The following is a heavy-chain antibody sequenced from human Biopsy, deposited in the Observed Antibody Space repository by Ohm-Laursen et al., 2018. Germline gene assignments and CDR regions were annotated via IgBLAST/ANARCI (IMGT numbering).Heavy chain of an antibody. V-gene: IGHV4-59*08. CDR1: GVYISDYY. D-gene: IGHD3/OR15-3a*01. J-gene: IGHJ4*02. Sequence: GTLSLTCSVSGVYISDYYWSWIRQPPGRGLEWVGSIYYSGSTNHNPSLKSRVTISADTSKSQLSLHLTSVTAADTAVYYCASRGLVMASDYYFDDWGQGTLVTVSS. CDR2: IYYSGST. CDR3: ASRGLVMASDYYFDD.